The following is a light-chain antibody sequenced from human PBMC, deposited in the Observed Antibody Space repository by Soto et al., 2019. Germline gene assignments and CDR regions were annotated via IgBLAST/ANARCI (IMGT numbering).Light chain of an antibody. J-gene: IGLJ2*01. CDR2: MND. CDR1: TSNIGRNS. V-gene: IGLV1-44*01. Sequence: QSVLTQAPSASGTPGRSVSISCSGGTSNIGRNSVNWYQQFPGTAPKLLIYMNDRRPSGVPDRFSAFRSGAPASLAISGLQSEDEATYYCAAWDDKLNVVFGGGTKLTVL. CDR3: AAWDDKLNVV.